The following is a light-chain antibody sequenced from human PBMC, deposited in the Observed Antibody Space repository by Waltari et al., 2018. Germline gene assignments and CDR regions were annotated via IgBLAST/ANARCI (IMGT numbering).Light chain of an antibody. CDR3: QQYGSSPQYT. J-gene: IGKJ2*01. CDR2: GAS. CDR1: QSVSSSY. Sequence: DIVLTQSPGTLSLSPGARATLSCRASQSVSSSYLAWYQQNPGQAPRLLIYGASSRATGIPDRFSGSGSGTDFTLTISRLEPEDFAVYYCQQYGSSPQYTFGQGTKLEIK. V-gene: IGKV3-20*01.